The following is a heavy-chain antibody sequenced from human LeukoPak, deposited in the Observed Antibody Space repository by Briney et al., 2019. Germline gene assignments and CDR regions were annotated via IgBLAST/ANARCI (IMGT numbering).Heavy chain of an antibody. Sequence: GGSLRLSCAASGFTFSSSWMTWVRQAPGKGPEGVSSISSSSSYIYYADSVKGRFTISRDNAKNSLYLQKNSLRAEDTAVYYCAREVVALYYDTTGHAFDIWGQGTMVTVSS. CDR2: ISSSSSYI. CDR3: AREVVALYYDTTGHAFDI. CDR1: GFTFSSSW. D-gene: IGHD3-22*01. V-gene: IGHV3-21*01. J-gene: IGHJ3*02.